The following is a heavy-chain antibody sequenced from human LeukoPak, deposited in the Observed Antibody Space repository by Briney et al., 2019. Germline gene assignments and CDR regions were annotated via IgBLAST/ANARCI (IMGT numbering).Heavy chain of an antibody. J-gene: IGHJ3*02. Sequence: SETLSLTCTVSGGSISSGGYYWSWIRQPPGKGLEWIGYIYHSGSTYYNPSLKSRVTISVDRSKNQFSLKLSSVTAADTAVYYCARSNGLAEAFDIWGQGTMVTVSS. CDR1: GGSISSGGYY. CDR3: ARSNGLAEAFDI. CDR2: IYHSGST. V-gene: IGHV4-30-2*01.